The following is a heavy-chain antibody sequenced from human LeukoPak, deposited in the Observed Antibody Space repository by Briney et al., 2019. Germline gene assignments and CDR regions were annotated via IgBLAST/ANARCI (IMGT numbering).Heavy chain of an antibody. CDR1: GGSISSGAYY. Sequence: SQTLSLTCTVSGGSISSGAYYRNWIRQPPGKGLEWIGYIYYSGSAYYNPSLKSRITISLDTSKNQFSLRLTSVTAADTAVYYCSRGDGDNQSYWGQGTLVTVSS. V-gene: IGHV4-30-4*01. J-gene: IGHJ4*02. CDR3: SRGDGDNQSY. CDR2: IYYSGSA. D-gene: IGHD4-17*01.